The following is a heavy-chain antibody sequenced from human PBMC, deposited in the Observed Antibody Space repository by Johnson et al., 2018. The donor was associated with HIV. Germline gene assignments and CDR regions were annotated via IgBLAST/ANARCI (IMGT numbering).Heavy chain of an antibody. Sequence: VLLVESGGGLVQPGGSLRLSCAASGFTFSSYWMSWVRQAPGKGLEWVANIKQDGSEKYYVDSVKGRFTISRDNAKNSLYLQMNSLRAGDTAVYYCARGDYGGNLDAFDIWGQGTMVTVSS. D-gene: IGHD4-23*01. CDR2: IKQDGSEK. CDR3: ARGDYGGNLDAFDI. V-gene: IGHV3-7*02. J-gene: IGHJ3*02. CDR1: GFTFSSYW.